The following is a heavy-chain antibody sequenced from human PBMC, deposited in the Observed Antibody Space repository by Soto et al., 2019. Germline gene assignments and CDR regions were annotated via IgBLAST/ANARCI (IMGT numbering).Heavy chain of an antibody. Sequence: GGSLKISCKGSGYSFTSYWIGWVRQMPGKGLEWMGIIYPGDSDTSYSPSFQGQVTISADRSISTAFLQWSSLKASDTAMYYGARLSRDDSSGDDAFDIWGQGTMVTVSS. J-gene: IGHJ3*02. CDR1: GYSFTSYW. CDR2: IYPGDSDT. CDR3: ARLSRDDSSGDDAFDI. D-gene: IGHD3-22*01. V-gene: IGHV5-51*01.